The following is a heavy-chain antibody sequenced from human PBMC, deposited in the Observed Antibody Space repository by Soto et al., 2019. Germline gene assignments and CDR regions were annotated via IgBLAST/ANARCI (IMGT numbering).Heavy chain of an antibody. CDR1: GGSISSSSYY. CDR3: ARQGSGTPFYP. V-gene: IGHV4-39*01. D-gene: IGHD1-26*01. J-gene: IGHJ5*02. CDR2: IYYSGST. Sequence: QLQLQESGPGLVKPSETLSLTCTVSGGSISSSSYYWGWIRQPPGKGLEWIGSIYYSGSTYYNPSLKSRVSISVDTSKNQFSLKLSSVTAADTAVYYCARQGSGTPFYPWGQGTLVTVSS.